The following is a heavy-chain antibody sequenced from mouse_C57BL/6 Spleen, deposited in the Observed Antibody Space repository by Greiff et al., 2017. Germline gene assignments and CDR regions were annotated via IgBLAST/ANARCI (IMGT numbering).Heavy chain of an antibody. CDR2: IYPGSGST. Sequence: QVHVKQPGAELVKPGASVKMSCKASGYTFTSYWITWVKQRPGQGLEWIGDIYPGSGSTNYNEKFKSKATLTVDTSSSTAYMQLSSLTSEDSAVYYCAREEELLLDYWGQGTTLTVSS. V-gene: IGHV1-55*01. J-gene: IGHJ2*01. CDR3: AREEELLLDY. CDR1: GYTFTSYW. D-gene: IGHD1-1*01.